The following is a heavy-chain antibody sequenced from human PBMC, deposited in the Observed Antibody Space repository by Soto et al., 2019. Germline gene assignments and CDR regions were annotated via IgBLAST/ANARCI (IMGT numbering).Heavy chain of an antibody. CDR3: AKDSYYGSGSYYFFDY. J-gene: IGHJ4*02. V-gene: IGHV3-23*01. CDR2: IGVSGGST. Sequence: GGSLRLSCAASGFTFTNYGMSWVRQAPGQGLEWVSAIGVSGGSTYYADSVKGRFTISRDNSQNTLYLQMNSLRAEDTAVYYCAKDSYYGSGSYYFFDYWGQGTLVTVSS. D-gene: IGHD3-10*01. CDR1: GFTFTNYG.